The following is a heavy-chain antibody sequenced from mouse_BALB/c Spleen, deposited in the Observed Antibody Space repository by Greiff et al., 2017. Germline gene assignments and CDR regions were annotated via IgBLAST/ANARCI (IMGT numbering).Heavy chain of an antibody. D-gene: IGHD2-4*01. CDR2: INPSNGGT. J-gene: IGHJ4*01. CDR3: TQAGDYDGYYYAMDY. V-gene: IGHV1S81*02. CDR1: GYTFTSYY. Sequence: VQLQQSGAELVKPGASVKLSCKASGYTFTSYYMYWVKQRPGQGLEWIGEINPSNGGTNFNEKFKSKATLTVDKSSSTAYMQLSSLTSEDSAVYYCTQAGDYDGYYYAMDYWGQGTSVTVSS.